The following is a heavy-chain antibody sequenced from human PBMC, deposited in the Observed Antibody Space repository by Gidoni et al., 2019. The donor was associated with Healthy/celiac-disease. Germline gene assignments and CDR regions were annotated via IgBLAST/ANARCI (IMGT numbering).Heavy chain of an antibody. CDR3: ARGLGVTRGYYYYGMDV. CDR1: KGTFSTYA. V-gene: IGHV1-69*01. J-gene: IGHJ6*02. CDR2: IIPIFGTA. Sequence: QVQLVQSGAEVKKPGSSVKVSCKASKGTFSTYAISWVRQAPGQGLEWMGGIIPIFGTANYAQKFQGRVTITADESTSTAYMELSSLRSEDTAVYYCARGLGVTRGYYYYGMDVWGQGTTVTVSS. D-gene: IGHD4-17*01.